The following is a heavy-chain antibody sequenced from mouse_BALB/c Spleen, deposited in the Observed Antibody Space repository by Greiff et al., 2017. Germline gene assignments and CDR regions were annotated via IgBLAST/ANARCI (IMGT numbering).Heavy chain of an antibody. CDR2: ISDGGSYT. Sequence: EVHLVESGGGLVKPGGSLKLSCAASGFTFSDYYMYWVRQTPEKRLEWVATISDGGSYTYYPDSVKWRFTISRDNAKNNLYLQMSSLKSEDTAMYYCAREELSPFAYWGQGTLVTVSA. V-gene: IGHV5-4*02. D-gene: IGHD6-1*01. CDR3: AREELSPFAY. CDR1: GFTFSDYY. J-gene: IGHJ3*01.